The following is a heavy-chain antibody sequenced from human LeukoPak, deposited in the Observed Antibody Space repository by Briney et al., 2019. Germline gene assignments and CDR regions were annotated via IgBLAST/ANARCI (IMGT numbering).Heavy chain of an antibody. J-gene: IGHJ4*02. CDR1: GVSTANGIYY. CDR3: ARHAEYNSGWHFYLDH. D-gene: IGHD6-19*01. Sequence: SETLSLTCTVSGVSTANGIYYWAWIRQSPGKGLEWIGSVHNVGSTYYNLSLRSRVTMSIDTSKNQFSLRLNSVTAADTAVYYCARHAEYNSGWHFYLDHWGQGILVTVSS. V-gene: IGHV4-39*01. CDR2: VHNVGST.